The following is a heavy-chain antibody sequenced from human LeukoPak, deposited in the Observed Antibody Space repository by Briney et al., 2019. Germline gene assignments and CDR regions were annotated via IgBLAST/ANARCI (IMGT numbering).Heavy chain of an antibody. D-gene: IGHD1-26*01. V-gene: IGHV3-23*01. CDR2: ISGSGGST. CDR1: GFTFSSYA. CDR3: ARDHRVGKWELLCCGDYYYYYMDV. Sequence: GGSLRLSCAASGFTFSSYAMSWVRQAPGKGLEWVSTISGSGGSTNHADSVKGRFTISRDDSKNTLYLQMNSLRAEDTAVYYCARDHRVGKWELLCCGDYYYYYMDVWGKGTTVTVSS. J-gene: IGHJ6*03.